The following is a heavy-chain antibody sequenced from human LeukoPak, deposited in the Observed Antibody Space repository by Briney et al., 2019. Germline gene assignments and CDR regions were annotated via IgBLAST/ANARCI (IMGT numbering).Heavy chain of an antibody. CDR3: ARDSPGDDY. CDR2: ISSYNGNT. CDR1: GYTFTSYG. Sequence: GASVRVSCKASGYTFTSYGISWVRQAHGQGLEWMGWISSYNGNTNYPHKLQGRVSMTTDTSTTTAYMELRSLRSDDTAVYYCARDSPGDDYWGQGTLVTVSS. D-gene: IGHD3-16*01. J-gene: IGHJ4*02. V-gene: IGHV1-18*01.